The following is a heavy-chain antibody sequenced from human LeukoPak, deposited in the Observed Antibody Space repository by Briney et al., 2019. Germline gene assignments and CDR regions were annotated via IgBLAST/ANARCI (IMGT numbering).Heavy chain of an antibody. CDR2: INPNSGGT. Sequence: ASVKVSCKASGYTFTSYSFSWVRQAPGQGLEWMGWINPNSGGTNYAQKFQGRVTMTRDTSISTAYMELSRLRSDDTAVYYCARDPFMYYYDSSGYYYDCWGQGTLVTVSS. CDR3: ARDPFMYYYDSSGYYYDC. V-gene: IGHV1-2*02. J-gene: IGHJ4*02. CDR1: GYTFTSYS. D-gene: IGHD3-22*01.